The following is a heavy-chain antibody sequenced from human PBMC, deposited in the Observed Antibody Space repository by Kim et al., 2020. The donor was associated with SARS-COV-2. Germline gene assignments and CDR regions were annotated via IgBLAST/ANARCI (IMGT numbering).Heavy chain of an antibody. D-gene: IGHD2-15*01. CDR1: GFSLSTSGVG. J-gene: IGHJ6*02. Sequence: SGPTLVNPTQTLTLTCTFSGFSLSTSGVGVGWIRQPPGKALEWLALIYWDDDKRYSPSLKSRLTITKDTSKNQVVLTMTNMDPVDTATYYCAQKWAYCSGGRCPGSYYGMDVWGQGTTVTVSS. CDR2: IYWDDDK. CDR3: AQKWAYCSGGRCPGSYYGMDV. V-gene: IGHV2-5*02.